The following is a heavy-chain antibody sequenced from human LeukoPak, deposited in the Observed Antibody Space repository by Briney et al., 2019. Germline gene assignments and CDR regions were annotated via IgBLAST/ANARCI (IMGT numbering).Heavy chain of an antibody. J-gene: IGHJ4*02. CDR2: IYSGGST. D-gene: IGHD3-22*01. CDR1: GFTVSSNY. Sequence: GGSLRLSCAASGFTVSSNYMSWVRQAPGKGLEWVSIIYSGGSTYYADSVKGRFTISRDNSKNTLYLQMNSLRAEDTAVYYCAKKGYYDGSGYYMYYFDHWGQGTLVTVSS. CDR3: AKKGYYDGSGYYMYYFDH. V-gene: IGHV3-53*05.